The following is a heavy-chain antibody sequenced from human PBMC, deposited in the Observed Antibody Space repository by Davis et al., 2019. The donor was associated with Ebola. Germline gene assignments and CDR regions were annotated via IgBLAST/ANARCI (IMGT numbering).Heavy chain of an antibody. CDR2: ISSSSSYI. D-gene: IGHD5-24*01. V-gene: IGHV3-21*01. CDR1: GFTFSSYS. J-gene: IGHJ4*02. CDR3: ARIGGYNSFDY. Sequence: GESLKISCAASGFTFSSYSMNWVRQAPGKGLEWVSSISSSSSYIYYADSVKGRFTISRDNSKNTLYLQMNSLRAEDTAVYYCARIGGYNSFDYWGQGTLVTVSS.